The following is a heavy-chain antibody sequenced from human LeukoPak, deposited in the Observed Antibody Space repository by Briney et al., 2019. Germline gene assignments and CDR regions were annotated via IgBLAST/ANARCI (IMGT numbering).Heavy chain of an antibody. CDR1: GGSISSYY. CDR2: IYYSGST. V-gene: IGHV4-59*01. J-gene: IGHJ4*02. Sequence: SETLSLTCSVSGGSISSYYWNWIRQTPGKGLEWIGYIYYSGSTNYNPSLKSRVTISVDTSKNQFSLKLSSVTAADTAVYYCASGMATNIFDYWGQGTLVTVSS. D-gene: IGHD5-24*01. CDR3: ASGMATNIFDY.